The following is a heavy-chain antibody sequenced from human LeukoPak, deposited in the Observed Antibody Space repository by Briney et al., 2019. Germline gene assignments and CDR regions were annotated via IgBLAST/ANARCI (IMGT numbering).Heavy chain of an antibody. CDR3: ARVGTGRSLYYFDY. Sequence: PGGSLRLSCAASGFTFSIYWMSWVRQAPGKGLEWVANIKQDGSEKYYVDSVKGRFTISRDNAKNSLYLQMNSLRAEDTAMYYCARVGTGRSLYYFDYWGQGTLVTVSS. CDR1: GFTFSIYW. V-gene: IGHV3-7*01. J-gene: IGHJ4*02. CDR2: IKQDGSEK. D-gene: IGHD1-14*01.